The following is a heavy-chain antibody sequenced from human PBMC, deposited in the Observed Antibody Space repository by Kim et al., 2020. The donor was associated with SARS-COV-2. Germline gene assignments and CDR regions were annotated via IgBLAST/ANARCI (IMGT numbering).Heavy chain of an antibody. V-gene: IGHV3-21*01. CDR3: ARMYGGSYYYDY. J-gene: IGHJ4*02. CDR2: ISSSSSYI. D-gene: IGHD1-26*01. CDR1: GFTFSSYS. Sequence: GGSLRLSCAASGFTFSSYSMNWVRQAPGKGLEWVSSISSSSSYIYYADSVKGRFTISRDNAKNSLYLQMNSLRAEDTAVYYCARMYGGSYYYDYWGQGTLVTVSS.